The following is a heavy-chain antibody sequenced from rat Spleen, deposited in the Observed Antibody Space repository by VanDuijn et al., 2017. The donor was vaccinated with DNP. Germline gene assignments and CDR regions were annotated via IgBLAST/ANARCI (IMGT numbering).Heavy chain of an antibody. Sequence: EVQLVESGGGLVQPGRSLKLSCAVSGITFSDPNMAWVRQAPTKGLEWVATISYDGSDTYYRDSVKGRFTMSRDNAKSTLYLQMDSLRSEDTATHYCASRPPPTRGPFDYWGQGVTVTVSS. D-gene: IGHD1-4*01. CDR1: GITFSDPN. CDR3: ASRPPPTRGPFDY. CDR2: ISYDGSDT. J-gene: IGHJ2*01. V-gene: IGHV5-7*01.